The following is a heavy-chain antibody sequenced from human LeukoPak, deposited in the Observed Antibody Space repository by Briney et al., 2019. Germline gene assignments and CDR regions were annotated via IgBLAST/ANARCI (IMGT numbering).Heavy chain of an antibody. V-gene: IGHV4-59*01. CDR1: GDSISSYY. CDR3: AREGPTATSIDY. D-gene: IGHD2-21*02. CDR2: IYYSGNT. J-gene: IGHJ4*02. Sequence: SETLSLTCTVSGDSISSYYWSWIRQPPGKGLEWLGYIYYSGNTNYNPSLKSRVTISVDTSRNQFSLKLSSVTAADTAVYYCAREGPTATSIDYWGQGTLVTVSS.